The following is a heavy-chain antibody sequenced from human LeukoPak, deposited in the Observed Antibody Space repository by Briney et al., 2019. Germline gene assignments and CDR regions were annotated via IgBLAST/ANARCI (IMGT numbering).Heavy chain of an antibody. V-gene: IGHV4-59*01. Sequence: PSETLSLTCTVSGVSISDYYWSWVRQLPGKGLEWIGYIYYTGSTDYNPSLKSRVTMSVDTSKNQFSLNLRSVTATDTAVYYCARRTYYDTLTGYNYWYFDLWGRGTLVTVSS. CDR3: ARRTYYDTLTGYNYWYFDL. D-gene: IGHD3-9*01. J-gene: IGHJ2*01. CDR2: IYYTGST. CDR1: GVSISDYY.